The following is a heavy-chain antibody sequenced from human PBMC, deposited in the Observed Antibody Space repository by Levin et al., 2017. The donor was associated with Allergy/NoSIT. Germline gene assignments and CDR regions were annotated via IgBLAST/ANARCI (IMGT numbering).Heavy chain of an antibody. D-gene: IGHD6-13*01. CDR1: GFSVTTNY. CDR2: IYSVGTT. CDR3: ARDPNAAALGTFG. V-gene: IGHV3-66*01. Sequence: GGSLRLSCTASGFSVTTNYIDWVRQSPGKGLEWVALIYSVGTTDYADSVKGRFSISRDNAKNTVYLQMSSLRGGDTAVYYCARDPNAAALGTFGWGQGTLVTVSS. J-gene: IGHJ4*02.